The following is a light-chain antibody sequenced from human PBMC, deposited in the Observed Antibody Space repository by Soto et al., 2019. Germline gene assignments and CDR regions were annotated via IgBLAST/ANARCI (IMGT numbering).Light chain of an antibody. V-gene: IGKV3-15*01. CDR2: GAS. CDR3: QQYNAWTWT. J-gene: IGKJ1*01. CDR1: QSVGTN. Sequence: EIVMTQSPATLSMSPGERATLSCRASQSVGTNLAGFQHKPGQAPRLLMYGASTWASGIPARFSGSGSGTDFTLTISSLQSEDFAVYYCQQYNAWTWTFGQGTKVDIK.